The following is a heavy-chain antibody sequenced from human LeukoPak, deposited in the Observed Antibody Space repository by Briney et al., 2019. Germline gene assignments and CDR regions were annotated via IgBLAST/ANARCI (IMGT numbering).Heavy chain of an antibody. Sequence: PGGSLRLSCAASGFTFSSYAMSWVRQAPGKGLEWVSAISGSGGSTYYADSVKGRSTISRDNSKNTLYLQMNSLRAEDTAVYYCAKAWRGYSYGPFDYWGQGTLVTVSS. CDR2: ISGSGGST. CDR1: GFTFSSYA. CDR3: AKAWRGYSYGPFDY. D-gene: IGHD5-18*01. V-gene: IGHV3-23*01. J-gene: IGHJ4*02.